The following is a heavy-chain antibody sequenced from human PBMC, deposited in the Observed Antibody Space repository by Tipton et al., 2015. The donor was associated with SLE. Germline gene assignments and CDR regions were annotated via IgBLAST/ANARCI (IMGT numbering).Heavy chain of an antibody. CDR1: GGSISSSSYY. J-gene: IGHJ4*02. D-gene: IGHD3-10*01. CDR3: ARVDGSGSYYLLDY. Sequence: LRLSCTVSGGSISSSSYYWGWIRQPPGKGLEWIGSIYHSGSTYYNPSLKSRVTISVDTSKNQFSLKLSSVTAADTAVYYCARVDGSGSYYLLDYWGQGTLVTVSS. CDR2: IYHSGST. V-gene: IGHV4-39*07.